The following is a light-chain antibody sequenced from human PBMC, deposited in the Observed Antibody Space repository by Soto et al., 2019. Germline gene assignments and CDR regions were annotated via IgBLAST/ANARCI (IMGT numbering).Light chain of an antibody. CDR3: KSYAGSNTYV. CDR1: SSDFGSYEL. J-gene: IGLJ1*01. CDR2: EVV. Sequence: QSVLIQPPSVSGSPGQSVTISCTGTSSDFGSYELVSWYQIHPGKAPKLIIYEVVQRPSGVPDRFSGSKSGNTASLTVSGLQAADEADYYCKSYAGSNTYVFGTGTKVTVL. V-gene: IGLV2-8*01.